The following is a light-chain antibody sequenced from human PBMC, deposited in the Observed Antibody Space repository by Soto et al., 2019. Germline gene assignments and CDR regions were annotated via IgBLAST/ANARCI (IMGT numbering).Light chain of an antibody. CDR3: SSYSTANTVFV. V-gene: IGLV2-14*03. CDR1: TDDIGAYNY. Sequence: QSALTQPASVSGSPGQSITFSCTGTTDDIGAYNYVSWYQHHPGKAPKLLIYDVTDRPSGVSDRFSGSKSGSTASLTISGRQAEDEADYFCSSYSTANTVFVFGGGTKLTVL. J-gene: IGLJ3*02. CDR2: DVT.